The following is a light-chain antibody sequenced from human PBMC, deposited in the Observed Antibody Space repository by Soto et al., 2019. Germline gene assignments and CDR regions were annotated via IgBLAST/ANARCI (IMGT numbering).Light chain of an antibody. CDR2: GAS. CDR1: QSVSSSY. J-gene: IGKJ1*01. Sequence: EVGLKKSPGTLFLSPGERATLPCPASQSVSSSYSAWYQQKPGQAPRLLIYGASSRATGIPVRFSGSGSGTDFTLTISRLEPEDLAVYSCQQYGSSPTTFSQGTKVELK. CDR3: QQYGSSPTT. V-gene: IGKV3-20*01.